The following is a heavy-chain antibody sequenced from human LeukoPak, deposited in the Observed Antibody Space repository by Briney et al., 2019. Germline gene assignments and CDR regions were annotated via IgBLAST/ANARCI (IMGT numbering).Heavy chain of an antibody. V-gene: IGHV3-33*01. CDR1: GFTFSSYG. CDR2: IWYDGSNK. J-gene: IGHJ4*02. CDR3: ATESGTYSGTCFDY. Sequence: GGSLRLSCAASGFTFSSYGMHWVRQAPGKGLEWVAVIWYDGSNKYYADSVKGRFTISRDNSKNTLYLQMNSLRAEDTAVYYCATESGTYSGTCFDYWGQGTLVTVSS. D-gene: IGHD1-26*01.